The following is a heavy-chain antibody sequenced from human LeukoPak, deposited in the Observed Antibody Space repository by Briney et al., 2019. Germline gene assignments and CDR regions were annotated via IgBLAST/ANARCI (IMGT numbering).Heavy chain of an antibody. D-gene: IGHD6-13*01. CDR2: IYYSGST. CDR1: GGSISSYY. J-gene: IGHJ5*02. V-gene: IGHV4-59*08. CDR3: AIHSEAAAGTDWFDP. Sequence: SGTLSLTCTVSGGSISSYYWSWIRQPPGKGLEWVGYIYYSGSTNYNPSLKSRVTISVDTSKNQFSLKLSSVTAADTAVYYCAIHSEAAAGTDWFDPWGQGTLVTVSS.